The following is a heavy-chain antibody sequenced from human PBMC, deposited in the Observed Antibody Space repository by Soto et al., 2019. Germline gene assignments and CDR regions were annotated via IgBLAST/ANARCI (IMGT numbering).Heavy chain of an antibody. V-gene: IGHV3-7*03. CDR2: INQDGSEN. CDR1: GFTFSAYW. D-gene: IGHD2-2*01. J-gene: IGHJ4*02. CDR3: TTDRCSSISCSDY. Sequence: GGSLRLSCAASGFTFSAYWMTWVRQAPGKGLEWVANINQDGSENYYVDAVKGRFTISRDNVKNSMYLQMNSLKPEDTAVYDCTTDRCSSISCSDYWGQGTLVTVSS.